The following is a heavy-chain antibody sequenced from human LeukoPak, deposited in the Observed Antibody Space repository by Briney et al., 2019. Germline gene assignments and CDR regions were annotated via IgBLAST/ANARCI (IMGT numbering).Heavy chain of an antibody. CDR2: ISGTGGTT. Sequence: GGTLRLSCAASDFTFSGYGMSWVRQAPGKGLEWVSAISGTGGTTYYADSVKGRFTISRDNSKNTLYLKMNSLKAEDTAIYYCAKDPTDFDSSGQTYFDYWGQGTLVTVSS. V-gene: IGHV3-23*01. D-gene: IGHD3-22*01. CDR1: DFTFSGYG. CDR3: AKDPTDFDSSGQTYFDY. J-gene: IGHJ4*02.